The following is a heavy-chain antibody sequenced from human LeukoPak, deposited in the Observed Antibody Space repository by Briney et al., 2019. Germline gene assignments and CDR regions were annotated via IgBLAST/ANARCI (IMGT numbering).Heavy chain of an antibody. CDR2: ISSSGSTI. CDR3: AKAPVTTCRGAYCYPFDY. CDR1: GFTFSSYE. Sequence: GGSLRLSCAASGFTFSSYEMNWVRQAPGKGLEWVSYISSSGSTIYYADSVKGRFTISRDSSKNTLFLQMNRLRPEDAAVYYCAKAPVTTCRGAYCYPFDYWGQGTLVTVSS. J-gene: IGHJ4*02. D-gene: IGHD2-21*01. V-gene: IGHV3-48*03.